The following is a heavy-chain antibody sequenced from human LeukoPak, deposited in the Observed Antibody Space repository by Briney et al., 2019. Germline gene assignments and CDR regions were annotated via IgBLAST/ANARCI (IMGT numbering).Heavy chain of an antibody. J-gene: IGHJ2*01. Sequence: SETLSLTCTVSGGSISSYYWNWIRQPPGKGVEWIGNIYNSGSTDYNPSLKSRVTDYNPSLKSRVTISVDTSKNQISLKLSSVTAADTAVYYCARDRGPYWSFDLWGRGTLVTVSS. D-gene: IGHD5-24*01. CDR2: IYNSGST. V-gene: IGHV4-59*01. CDR3: ARDRGPYWSFDL. CDR1: GGSISSYY.